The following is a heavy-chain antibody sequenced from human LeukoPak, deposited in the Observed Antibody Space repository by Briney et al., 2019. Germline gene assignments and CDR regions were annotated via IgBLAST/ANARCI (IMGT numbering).Heavy chain of an antibody. CDR2: IKQDGSEK. V-gene: IGHV3-7*05. J-gene: IGHJ4*02. CDR3: ASSNWNYYSY. Sequence: GGSLRLSRAAPGFTFSSYWMSWVRHAPRKGLECVDNIKQDGSEKYYVDSVEGRFTISRDNAKNSLYLQMNSLRAEDTAVYYCASSNWNYYSYWGQGTLVTVSS. D-gene: IGHD1-20*01. CDR1: GFTFSSYW.